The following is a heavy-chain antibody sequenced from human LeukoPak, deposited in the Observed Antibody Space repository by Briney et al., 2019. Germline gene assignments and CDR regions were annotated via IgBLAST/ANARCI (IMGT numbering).Heavy chain of an antibody. J-gene: IGHJ4*02. CDR2: IYYSGST. CDR3: ASYGSGSYQENFDY. Sequence: SETLSLTCTVSGGSISSYYWSWIRQPPGKGLEWIGYIYYSGSTNYNPSLKSRVTISVDTSKNQFSLKLSSVTAADTAVYYCASYGSGSYQENFDYWGQGTLVTVSS. CDR1: GGSISSYY. V-gene: IGHV4-59*08. D-gene: IGHD3-10*01.